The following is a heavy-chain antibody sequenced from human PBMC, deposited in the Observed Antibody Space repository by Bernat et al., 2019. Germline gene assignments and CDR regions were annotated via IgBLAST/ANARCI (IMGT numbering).Heavy chain of an antibody. Sequence: EVQLVESGGGLVQPGGSLRLSCAASGFTFSSYSMNWVRQAPGKGLEWVSYISSSSSTIYYADSVKGRFTISRDNAKNSLYLQMNSLRDEDTAVDYCARELRGSDYSYNYSEDVWGQGTTVTVSS. D-gene: IGHD1-26*01. J-gene: IGHJ6*02. CDR2: ISSSSSTI. V-gene: IGHV3-48*02. CDR3: ARELRGSDYSYNYSEDV. CDR1: GFTFSSYS.